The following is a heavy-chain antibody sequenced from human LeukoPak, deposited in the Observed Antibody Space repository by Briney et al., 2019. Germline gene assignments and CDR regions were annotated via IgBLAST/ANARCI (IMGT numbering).Heavy chain of an antibody. CDR3: AKDDSRYYFDN. Sequence: GGSLRLSCVASGFTFSSYGMHWVRQAPGKGLEWVAFVLYDGSNKYYADSVKGRFTISRDNSKNTLYLQMNSLRAEDTAVYYCAKDDSRYYFDNWGQGTLVTVSS. CDR1: GFTFSSYG. CDR2: VLYDGSNK. J-gene: IGHJ4*02. D-gene: IGHD3-16*01. V-gene: IGHV3-30*02.